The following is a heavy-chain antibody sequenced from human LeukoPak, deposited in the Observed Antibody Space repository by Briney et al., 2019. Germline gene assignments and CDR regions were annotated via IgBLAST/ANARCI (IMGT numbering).Heavy chain of an antibody. Sequence: GGSLRLSCAASGFTFSNAWMSWVRQAPGKGLEWVGRIKSKTDGGTTDYAAPVKGRFTISRDDSKNTLYLQMTSLKTEDTDVYYCTTDVEMATIQGSFDYWGQGTLVTVSS. CDR1: GFTFSNAW. V-gene: IGHV3-15*01. CDR3: TTDVEMATIQGSFDY. J-gene: IGHJ4*02. CDR2: IKSKTDGGTT. D-gene: IGHD5-24*01.